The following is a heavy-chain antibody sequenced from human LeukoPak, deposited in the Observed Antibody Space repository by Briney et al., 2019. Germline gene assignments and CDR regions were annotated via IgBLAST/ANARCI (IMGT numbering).Heavy chain of an antibody. Sequence: ASVKVSCKASGYTFTSFDISWVRQATGQGPEWMGWMNPNSGNTGYAQKFQGRVTMTRDTSINTAYMELSSLGSEDTAVYYCARNHVPTGLRDVWGTGTPVIVSS. CDR3: ARNHVPTGLRDV. D-gene: IGHD5-12*01. J-gene: IGHJ6*04. V-gene: IGHV1-8*01. CDR1: GYTFTSFD. CDR2: MNPNSGNT.